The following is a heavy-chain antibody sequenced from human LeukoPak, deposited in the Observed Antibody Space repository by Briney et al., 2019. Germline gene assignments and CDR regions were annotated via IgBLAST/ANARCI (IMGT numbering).Heavy chain of an antibody. CDR2: IKEDGSET. J-gene: IGHJ4*02. CDR1: GFTFNSFW. CDR3: ARSTRTYYYDSSGYLRDLQFDY. V-gene: IGHV3-7*01. D-gene: IGHD3-22*01. Sequence: PGGSLRLSCVGSGFTFNSFWMNWVRQAPGKGLEWVANIKEDGSETYYVDSVKGRFTISRDNAKNSLYLQMNSLRAEDTAVYYCARSTRTYYYDSSGYLRDLQFDYWGQGTLVTVSS.